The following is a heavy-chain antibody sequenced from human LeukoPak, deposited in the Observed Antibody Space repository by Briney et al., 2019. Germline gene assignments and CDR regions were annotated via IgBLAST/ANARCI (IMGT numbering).Heavy chain of an antibody. D-gene: IGHD3-3*01. Sequence: SETLSLTCTVSGGSISSYYWSWIRQPPGKGLEWIGYIYYSGSTNYNPSLKSRVTVSVDTSKNQFSLKLSSVTAADTAVYYCAAQPNYYDSWSGYRAYDAFDIWGQGTKVTVSS. J-gene: IGHJ3*02. CDR2: IYYSGST. V-gene: IGHV4-59*01. CDR3: AAQPNYYDSWSGYRAYDAFDI. CDR1: GGSISSYY.